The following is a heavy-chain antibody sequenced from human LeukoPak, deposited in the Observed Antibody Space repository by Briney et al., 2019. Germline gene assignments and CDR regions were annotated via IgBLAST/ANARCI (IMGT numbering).Heavy chain of an antibody. V-gene: IGHV4-4*02. CDR3: ARSAAVTGQFDF. CDR1: GASISSSNW. J-gene: IGHJ4*02. CDR2: IYHAGST. D-gene: IGHD6-19*01. Sequence: SETLSLTCTVSGASISSSNWWTWVRQPPGEALEWIGEIYHAGSTKYNPSLRSRLTISVDKSKNSFSLSLTSVTAADTAFYYCARSAAVTGQFDFWGQGTLVTVSS.